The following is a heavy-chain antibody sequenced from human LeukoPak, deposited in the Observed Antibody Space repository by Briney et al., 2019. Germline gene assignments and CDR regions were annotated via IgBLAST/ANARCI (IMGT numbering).Heavy chain of an antibody. D-gene: IGHD6-19*01. V-gene: IGHV3-48*01. Sequence: PGGSLRLSCAASGFTFNTYTMNWVRQAPGKGLEWVSYISGSSSTIYYADSVKGRFTISRDNAKNSLYVQMNSLRAEDTAVYYCAKEAVADLDYWGQGTLVTVSS. J-gene: IGHJ4*02. CDR1: GFTFNTYT. CDR2: ISGSSSTI. CDR3: AKEAVADLDY.